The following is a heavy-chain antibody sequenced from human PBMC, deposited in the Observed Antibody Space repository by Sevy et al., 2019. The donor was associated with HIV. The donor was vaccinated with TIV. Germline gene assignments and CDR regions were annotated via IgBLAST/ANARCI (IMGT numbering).Heavy chain of an antibody. CDR1: GYTFTSYG. J-gene: IGHJ4*02. CDR2: ISAYNGNT. D-gene: IGHD2-2*02. CDR3: ARDSARRDAYCSSTSCYKPDY. V-gene: IGHV1-18*01. Sequence: ASVKVSCKASGYTFTSYGISWVRQAPRQGLEWMGWISAYNGNTNYAQKLQGRVTMTTDTSTSTAYMELRSLRSDDTAVYYCARDSARRDAYCSSTSCYKPDYWGQGTLVTVSS.